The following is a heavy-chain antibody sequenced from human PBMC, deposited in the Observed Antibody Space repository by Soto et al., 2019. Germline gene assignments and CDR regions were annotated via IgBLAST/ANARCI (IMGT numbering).Heavy chain of an antibody. CDR2: INPNSGGT. J-gene: IGHJ4*02. CDR1: GYTFTGYY. Sequence: ASVKVSCKASGYTFTGYYMHWVRQAPGQGLEWMGWINPNSGGTNYAQKFQGWVTMTRDTSISTAYMELSRLRSDDTAVYYCARGWVWLRPDYYFDYWGQGTLVTVSS. D-gene: IGHD5-12*01. CDR3: ARGWVWLRPDYYFDY. V-gene: IGHV1-2*04.